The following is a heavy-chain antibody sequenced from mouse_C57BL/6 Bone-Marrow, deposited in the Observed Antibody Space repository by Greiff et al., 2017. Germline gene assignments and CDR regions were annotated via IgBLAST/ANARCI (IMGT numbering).Heavy chain of an antibody. D-gene: IGHD2-3*01. Sequence: VQLQQSGAELVRPGASVKLSCTASGFNIQDYYMHWVKQRPEQGLEWIGRIDPEDGDTEYAPKFQGKATMTADTSSNTAYLQHSSLTSEDTAVYYCTTFYDGYYLDYWGQGTTLTVSS. CDR1: GFNIQDYY. CDR2: IDPEDGDT. V-gene: IGHV14-1*01. J-gene: IGHJ2*01. CDR3: TTFYDGYYLDY.